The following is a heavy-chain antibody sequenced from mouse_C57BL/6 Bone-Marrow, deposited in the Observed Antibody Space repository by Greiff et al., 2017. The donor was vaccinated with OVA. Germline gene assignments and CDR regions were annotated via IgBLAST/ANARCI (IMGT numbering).Heavy chain of an antibody. V-gene: IGHV1-64*01. CDR2: IHPNSGST. D-gene: IGHD2-10*01. Sequence: VQLQQPGAELVKPGASVKLSCKASGYTFTSYWMHWVKQRPGQGLEWIGMIHPNSGSTNYNEKFKSKATLTVDKSSSTAYMQLSSLTSEDSEVYYSASSSLPGAMDYWGQGTSVTVSS. CDR3: ASSSLPGAMDY. J-gene: IGHJ4*01. CDR1: GYTFTSYW.